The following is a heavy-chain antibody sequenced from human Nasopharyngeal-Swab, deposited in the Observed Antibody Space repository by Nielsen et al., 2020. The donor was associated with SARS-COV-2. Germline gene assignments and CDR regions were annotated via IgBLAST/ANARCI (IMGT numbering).Heavy chain of an antibody. CDR2: FDPEDGET. J-gene: IGHJ4*02. CDR1: GYTLSELS. D-gene: IGHD2-2*01. CDR3: ATVPPREYCSSTSCYPSLDY. Sequence: SVKVSCKVSGYTLSELSMHWVRQAPGKGREWMGGFDPEDGETIYAQKFQGRVTMTEDTSTDTAYMELSSLRSEDTAVYYCATVPPREYCSSTSCYPSLDYWGQGTLVTVSS. V-gene: IGHV1-24*01.